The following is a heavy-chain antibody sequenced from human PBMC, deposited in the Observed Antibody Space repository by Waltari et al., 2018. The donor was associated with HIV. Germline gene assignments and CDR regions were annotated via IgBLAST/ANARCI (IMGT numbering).Heavy chain of an antibody. CDR1: GFAFSRVD. CDR3: VRGNGWYGPYYFDY. CDR2: IGAAGDT. D-gene: IGHD6-19*01. J-gene: IGHJ4*02. Sequence: EVEMVESGGGSVQPGGSLRLSCAASGFAFSRVDMNWVRQAMGKSPEWVSAIGAAGDTYYPKSVKGRFTVSRENGKNSLYLQMNNLRVDDAAMYYCVRGNGWYGPYYFDYWGRGTLVTVSS. V-gene: IGHV3-13*01.